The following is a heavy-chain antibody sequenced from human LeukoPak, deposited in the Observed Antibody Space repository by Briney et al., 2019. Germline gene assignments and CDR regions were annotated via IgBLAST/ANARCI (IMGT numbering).Heavy chain of an antibody. D-gene: IGHD3-22*01. CDR2: IYYSGST. V-gene: IGHV4-59*08. Sequence: PSETLSLTCTASGGSISSYYWSWIRQPPGKGLEWIGYIYYSGSTNYNPSLKSRVTISVDTSKNQFSLKLSSVTAADTAVYYCARGARGYYDSSGYPQNWFDPWGQGTLVTVSS. CDR3: ARGARGYYDSSGYPQNWFDP. J-gene: IGHJ5*02. CDR1: GGSISSYY.